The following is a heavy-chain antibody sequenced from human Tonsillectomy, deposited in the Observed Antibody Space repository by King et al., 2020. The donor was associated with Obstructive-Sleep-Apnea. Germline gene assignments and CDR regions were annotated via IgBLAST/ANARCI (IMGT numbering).Heavy chain of an antibody. V-gene: IGHV3-30-3*01. CDR3: AREDRVGATYFLDY. CDR1: GFTFSTYS. J-gene: IGHJ4*02. CDR2: IVYDGNNQ. Sequence: VQLVESGGGVVQPGRSLRLSCAASGFTFSTYSMHWVRQAPGKGLEWGAVIVYDGNNQYYADSVKGRFTISRENSKNTLFLPMNSLRSEDTAVYYCAREDRVGATYFLDYWGQGTLVTVSS. D-gene: IGHD1-26*01.